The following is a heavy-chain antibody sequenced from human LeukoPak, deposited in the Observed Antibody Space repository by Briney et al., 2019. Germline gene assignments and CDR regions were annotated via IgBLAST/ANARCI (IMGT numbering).Heavy chain of an antibody. J-gene: IGHJ4*02. CDR2: IYPGDSDS. D-gene: IGHD6-19*01. CDR1: GYSFTSYW. Sequence: GESLKISCKGSGYSFTSYWIGRVRQMPGKGLEWMGIIYPGDSDSRYSPSLQGQVTISADKSISTAYLQWSSLKASDTAMYYCARQSAVAGIQHLDYWGQGTLVTVSS. V-gene: IGHV5-51*01. CDR3: ARQSAVAGIQHLDY.